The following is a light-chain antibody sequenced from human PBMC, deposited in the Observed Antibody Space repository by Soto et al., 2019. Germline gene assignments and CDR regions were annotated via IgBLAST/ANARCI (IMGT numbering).Light chain of an antibody. V-gene: IGLV2-11*01. CDR1: NSDVGGYNY. CDR3: CSYAGSYTYV. J-gene: IGLJ1*01. CDR2: DVS. Sequence: QSALTQPRSVSGSPGQSVTISCTGTNSDVGGYNYVSWYQQHPGKAPKLMIYDVSKGPSGVPDRFSGSKSGNTASLTISGLQAEDEADYYCCSYAGSYTYVFGTGTKLTVL.